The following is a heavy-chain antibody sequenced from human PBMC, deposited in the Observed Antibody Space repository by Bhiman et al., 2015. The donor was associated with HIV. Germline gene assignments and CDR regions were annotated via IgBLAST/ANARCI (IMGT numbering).Heavy chain of an antibody. V-gene: IGHV3-15*01. Sequence: EVQLVESGGGLVKPGGSLRLSCAASGFTFSDAWMTWVRQVPGKGLEWVGRIKSKIDGGTTDYAPPVKGRFTISRDNAKNSLYLQMNSLRAEDTAVYYCARGSSSALSAERFDPWGQGTPGHRL. D-gene: IGHD6-6*01. CDR2: IKSKIDGGTT. J-gene: IGHJ5*02. CDR1: GFTFSDAW. CDR3: ARGSSSALSAERFDP.